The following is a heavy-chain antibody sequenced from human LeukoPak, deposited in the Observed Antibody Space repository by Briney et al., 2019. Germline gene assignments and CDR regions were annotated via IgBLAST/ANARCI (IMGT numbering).Heavy chain of an antibody. CDR3: ARAGGYTSSLDS. J-gene: IGHJ4*02. V-gene: IGHV3-21*01. D-gene: IGHD6-13*01. CDR2: ITRTSTYI. Sequence: PGGSLRLSCAASGFTFSTYSMNWVRQAPGKGLEWVSSITRTSTYIYYADSMKGRFTISRDNAKNSLYLQMKGLRAEDTAIYYCARAGGYTSSLDSWGQGTLVTVSS. CDR1: GFTFSTYS.